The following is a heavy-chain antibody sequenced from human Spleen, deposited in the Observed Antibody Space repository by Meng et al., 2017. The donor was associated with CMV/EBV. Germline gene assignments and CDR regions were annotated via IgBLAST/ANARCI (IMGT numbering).Heavy chain of an antibody. D-gene: IGHD1-26*01. V-gene: IGHV3-30*02. CDR3: AKDIDYGDY. CDR1: GFTFSNYG. J-gene: IGHJ4*02. Sequence: GESLKISCAASGFTFSNYGMHWVRQAPGKGLEWVAFIRYDASNKYYADSVRGRFTISRDNSKNTLYLQMNSLRAEDTAVYYCAKDIDYGDYWGQGTLVTVSS. CDR2: IRYDASNK.